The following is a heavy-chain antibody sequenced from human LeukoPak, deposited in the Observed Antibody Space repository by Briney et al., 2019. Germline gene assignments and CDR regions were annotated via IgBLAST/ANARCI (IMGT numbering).Heavy chain of an antibody. J-gene: IGHJ5*02. D-gene: IGHD2-2*01. V-gene: IGHV4-34*01. CDR1: GGSFSGYY. Sequence: SETLSLTCAVYGGSFSGYYWSWIRQPPGKGLEWIGEINHSGSTNYNPSLKSRVTTSVDTSKNQFSLKLSSVTAADTAVYYCATLKGVVPAARKVRNWFDPWGQGTLVTVSS. CDR3: ATLKGVVPAARKVRNWFDP. CDR2: INHSGST.